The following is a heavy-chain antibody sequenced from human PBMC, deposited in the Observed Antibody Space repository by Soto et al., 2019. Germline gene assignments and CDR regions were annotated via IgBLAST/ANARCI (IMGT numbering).Heavy chain of an antibody. Sequence: SETLSLTCTVSGGSISSYYWSWIRQPPGKGLEWIGYIYYSGSTNYNPSLKSRVTISVDTSKNQFSLKLSSVTAADTAVYYCASYYGSGSYYPWAFDIWGQGTMVTVSS. D-gene: IGHD3-10*01. V-gene: IGHV4-59*01. CDR2: IYYSGST. CDR3: ASYYGSGSYYPWAFDI. J-gene: IGHJ3*02. CDR1: GGSISSYY.